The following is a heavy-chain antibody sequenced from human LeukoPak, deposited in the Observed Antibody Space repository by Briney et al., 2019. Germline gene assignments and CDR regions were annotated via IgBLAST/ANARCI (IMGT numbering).Heavy chain of an antibody. Sequence: SETLSLTCTVSGGSISTYYWSWIRQPPGKGLEWIGEINHSGSTNYNPSLKSRVTISVDTSKNQFSLKLSSVTAADTAVYYCARLADIVVVPAAMMEFGFDYWGQGTLVTVSS. V-gene: IGHV4-34*01. D-gene: IGHD2-2*01. CDR3: ARLADIVVVPAAMMEFGFDY. CDR1: GGSISTYY. J-gene: IGHJ4*02. CDR2: INHSGST.